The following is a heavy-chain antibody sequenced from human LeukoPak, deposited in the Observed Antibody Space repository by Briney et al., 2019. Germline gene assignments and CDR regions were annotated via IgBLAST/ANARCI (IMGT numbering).Heavy chain of an antibody. J-gene: IGHJ6*02. CDR1: GFTFSSYA. V-gene: IGHV3-33*08. Sequence: GGSLRLSCAASGFTFSSYAMNWVRQAPGKGLDWVAVIWYDGSTEFYADSVKGRFTISRDNSNNTLYLQMNSLRAEDTAVYSCARDGGYYYYGMDVWGQGTTVTVSS. CDR3: ARDGGYYYYGMDV. CDR2: IWYDGSTE.